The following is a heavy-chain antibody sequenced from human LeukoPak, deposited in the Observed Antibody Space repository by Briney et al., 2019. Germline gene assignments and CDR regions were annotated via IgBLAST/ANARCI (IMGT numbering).Heavy chain of an antibody. CDR1: GFTFSDYY. D-gene: IGHD2-2*01. V-gene: IGHV3-72*01. Sequence: GGSLRLSCAASGFTFSDYYMDWVRQAPGKGLEWVGRVRNKANSYTTEYAASVKGRFTISRDDSKNSLYLQMNSLKTEDTAVYYCARGQRILDYWGQGTLVTVSS. J-gene: IGHJ4*02. CDR3: ARGQRILDY. CDR2: VRNKANSYTT.